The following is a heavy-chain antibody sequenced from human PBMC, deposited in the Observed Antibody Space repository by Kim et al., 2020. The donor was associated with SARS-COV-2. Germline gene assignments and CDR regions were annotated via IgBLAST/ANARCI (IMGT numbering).Heavy chain of an antibody. D-gene: IGHD1-1*01. Sequence: GGSLRLSCTAYGVSFTTYWMHWVRQAPGKGLVWVARLNGGGTSSTYADFVKGRFAIARDNTKDTLYLRMSSLKNEDSAVYFCARGGVTGSLLAFWGQGTL. V-gene: IGHV3-74*03. J-gene: IGHJ4*02. CDR3: ARGGVTGSLLAF. CDR1: GVSFTTYW. CDR2: LNGGGTSS.